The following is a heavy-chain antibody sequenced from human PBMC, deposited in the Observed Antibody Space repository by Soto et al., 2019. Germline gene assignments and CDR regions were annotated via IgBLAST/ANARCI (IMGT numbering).Heavy chain of an antibody. Sequence: EVRLVESGGGLVQPGGSLRLSCAASGFTFSSFGMNWVRQAPGKGLEWLSYISSGSGTKYYTDSVKGRVTISRDNAKNSLYLQMSSLTDEDTAVDYCARDSSAAGYFDYWGQGTLVTVSS. CDR3: ARDSSAAGYFDY. V-gene: IGHV3-48*02. J-gene: IGHJ4*02. CDR1: GFTFSSFG. CDR2: ISSGSGTK. D-gene: IGHD6-19*01.